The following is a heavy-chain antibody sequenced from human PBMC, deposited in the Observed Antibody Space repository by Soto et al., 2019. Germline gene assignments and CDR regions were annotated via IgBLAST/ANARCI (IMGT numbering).Heavy chain of an antibody. CDR1: GFTFSSYC. Sequence: LRLSCAASGFTFSSYCMHWVRQAPCKGLEWVAVIWYDGSNKYYADSVKGRFTISRDNSKNTLYLQMNSLRAEDTAVYYCARGPGIAVAGKKDYYGMDVWGQGTTVTVSS. D-gene: IGHD6-19*01. CDR2: IWYDGSNK. V-gene: IGHV3-33*01. J-gene: IGHJ6*02. CDR3: ARGPGIAVAGKKDYYGMDV.